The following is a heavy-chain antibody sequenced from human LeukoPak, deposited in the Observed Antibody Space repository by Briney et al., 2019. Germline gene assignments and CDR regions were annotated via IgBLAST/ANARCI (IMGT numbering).Heavy chain of an antibody. CDR3: AKDSYSRDIAAVVGY. CDR2: IWYDGSNK. Sequence: PGGSLRLSCAASGFTFSSYGMHWVRQAPGKGLEWVAVIWYDGSNKYYADSVKGRFTISRDNSKNTLYLQMNSLRAEDTAVYYCAKDSYSRDIAAVVGYWGQGTLVTVSS. D-gene: IGHD6-13*01. CDR1: GFTFSSYG. V-gene: IGHV3-33*06. J-gene: IGHJ4*02.